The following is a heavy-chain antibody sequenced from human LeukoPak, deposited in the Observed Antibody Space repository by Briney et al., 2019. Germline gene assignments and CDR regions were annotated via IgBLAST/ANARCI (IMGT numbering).Heavy chain of an antibody. Sequence: SVKVSCKASGGTFSSYAISWVRQAPGQGLEWMGRIIPILGIANYAQKFQGRVTIAADESTSTAYMELSSLRSEDTAVYYCARDRLGYCSSTSCPRLKYYFDYWGQGTLVTVSS. V-gene: IGHV1-69*04. J-gene: IGHJ4*02. D-gene: IGHD2-2*01. CDR2: IIPILGIA. CDR1: GGTFSSYA. CDR3: ARDRLGYCSSTSCPRLKYYFDY.